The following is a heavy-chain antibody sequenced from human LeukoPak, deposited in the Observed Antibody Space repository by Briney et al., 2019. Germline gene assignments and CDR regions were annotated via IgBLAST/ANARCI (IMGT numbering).Heavy chain of an antibody. CDR1: GFTFSSYW. D-gene: IGHD3-10*01. V-gene: IGHV3-7*01. CDR3: ARDHYYGSGSYYYREYYYYGMDV. J-gene: IGHJ6*02. Sequence: GGSLRLSCAASGFTFSSYWMSWVRQAPGKGLEWVANIKQDGSEKYYVDSVKGRFTISRDNAKNSLYLQMNSLRAEDTAVYYCARDHYYGSGSYYYREYYYYGMDVWGQGTTVTVSS. CDR2: IKQDGSEK.